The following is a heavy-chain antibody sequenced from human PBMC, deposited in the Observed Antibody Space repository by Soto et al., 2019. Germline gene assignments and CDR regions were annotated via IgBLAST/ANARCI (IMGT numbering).Heavy chain of an antibody. J-gene: IGHJ6*02. CDR1: GFTFSNAW. D-gene: IGHD6-6*01. CDR2: IKSKTDGGTT. Sequence: EVQLVESGGGLVKPGGSLRLSCAASGFTFSNAWMNWVRQAPGKGLEWVGRIKSKTDGGTTDYAAPVKVRFTISRDDSKNTLYLQMNSLKTEDTAVYYCTSSIAARRYYYYGMDVLGQGTTVTVAS. CDR3: TSSIAARRYYYYGMDV. V-gene: IGHV3-15*07.